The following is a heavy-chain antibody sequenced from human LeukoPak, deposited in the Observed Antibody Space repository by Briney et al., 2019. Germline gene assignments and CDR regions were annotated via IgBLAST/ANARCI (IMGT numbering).Heavy chain of an antibody. CDR3: AKDIVVVVAAIGYHWFDP. CDR2: ISGSGGST. CDR1: GFTFSTYA. D-gene: IGHD2-15*01. Sequence: PPGGSLRLSCAASGFTFSTYAMSWVRQAPGKGLEWVSGISGSGGSTFYADSVKGRFTISRDNSKNTLYLQMNSLRAEDTAVYYCAKDIVVVVAAIGYHWFDPWGQGTLVTVSS. J-gene: IGHJ5*02. V-gene: IGHV3-23*01.